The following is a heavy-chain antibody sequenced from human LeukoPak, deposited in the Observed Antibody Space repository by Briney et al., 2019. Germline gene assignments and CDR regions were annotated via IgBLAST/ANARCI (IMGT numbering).Heavy chain of an antibody. V-gene: IGHV3-30*18. J-gene: IGHJ5*02. CDR2: ISYDGSNK. Sequence: PGGSLRLSCAASGFTFSTFGMHWVRQAPGKGLEWVTVISYDGSNKYYADSVKGRFTISRDNSKNTLYLQMNSLRAEDTAVYYCAKDEDFDPWGQGTLVTVSS. CDR1: GFTFSTFG. CDR3: AKDEDFDP.